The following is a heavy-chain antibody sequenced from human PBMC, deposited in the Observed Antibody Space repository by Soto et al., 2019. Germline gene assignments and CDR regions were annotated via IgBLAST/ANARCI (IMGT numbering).Heavy chain of an antibody. Sequence: QVQLVQSGAEVKKPGSSVKVSCKASGGTFSSYAISWVRQAPGQGLEWMGGIIPIFGTANYAQKFQGRVTITADESTSTAYMELSSLRSEDTAVYSCARVRDCGGDCYSYYGMDVWGQGTTVTVSS. J-gene: IGHJ6*02. CDR2: IIPIFGTA. CDR1: GGTFSSYA. CDR3: ARVRDCGGDCYSYYGMDV. V-gene: IGHV1-69*01. D-gene: IGHD2-21*02.